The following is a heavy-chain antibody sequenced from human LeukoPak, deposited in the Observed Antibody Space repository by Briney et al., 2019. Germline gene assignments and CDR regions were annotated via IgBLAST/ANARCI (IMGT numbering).Heavy chain of an antibody. D-gene: IGHD6-13*01. J-gene: IGHJ4*02. Sequence: GGSLRLSCAASGFTFSNAWMSWVRQAPGKGLEWAGRIKSKTDGGTTDYAAPVKGRFTISRDDSKNTLYLQMSSLKTEDTAVYYCTTEPAAGTFDYWGQGTLVTVSS. CDR3: TTEPAAGTFDY. V-gene: IGHV3-15*01. CDR1: GFTFSNAW. CDR2: IKSKTDGGTT.